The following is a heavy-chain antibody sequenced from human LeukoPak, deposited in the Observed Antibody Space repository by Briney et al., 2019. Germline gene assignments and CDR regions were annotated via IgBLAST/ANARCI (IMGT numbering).Heavy chain of an antibody. V-gene: IGHV1-18*01. CDR1: GYTFTSYS. CDR2: ISTYNGNT. J-gene: IGHJ5*02. Sequence: ASVKVSCKASGYTFTSYSINWVRQAPGQGLEWMGWISTYNGNTNYAQKLQGRVTMTTDTSTSTAYMELRSLRSDDTAVYYCARDGGAAAVRGWFDPWGQGTLVTVSS. CDR3: ARDGGAAAVRGWFDP. D-gene: IGHD2-2*01.